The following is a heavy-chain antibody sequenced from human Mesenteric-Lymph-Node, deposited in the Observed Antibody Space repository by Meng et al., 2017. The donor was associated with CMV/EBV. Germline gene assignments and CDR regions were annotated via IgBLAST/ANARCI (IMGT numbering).Heavy chain of an antibody. CDR3: ARDIGRGYYDY. CDR1: GDTFTTYS. V-gene: IGHV1-3*01. CDR2: INAGNGNT. D-gene: IGHD3-10*01. Sequence: SCEASGDTFTTYSMHWVRQAPGQRLEWMGWINAGNGNTKYSQKFQGRVTITRDTSASTAYMELSSLRSEDTAVYYCARDIGRGYYDYWGLGTLVTVSS. J-gene: IGHJ4*02.